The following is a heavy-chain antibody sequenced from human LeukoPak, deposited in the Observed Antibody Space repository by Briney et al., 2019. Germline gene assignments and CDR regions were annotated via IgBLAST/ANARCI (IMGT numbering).Heavy chain of an antibody. J-gene: IGHJ4*02. CDR3: ARTFIPYSSSWPPDY. Sequence: ASVKVSCKASGYTFTSYYMHWVRQAPGQGLEWTGIINPSGGSTSYAQKFQGRVTMTRDTSTSTVYMELSSLRSEDTAVYYCARTFIPYSSSWPPDYWGQGTLVTVSS. CDR1: GYTFTSYY. CDR2: INPSGGST. V-gene: IGHV1-46*01. D-gene: IGHD6-13*01.